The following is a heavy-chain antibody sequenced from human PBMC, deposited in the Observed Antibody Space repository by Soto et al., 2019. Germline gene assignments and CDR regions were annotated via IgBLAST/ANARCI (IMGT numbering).Heavy chain of an antibody. J-gene: IGHJ5*02. V-gene: IGHV3-30*18. D-gene: IGHD2-2*01. CDR3: AKDRVIQLLPIWPDP. CDR1: GFSFSNYG. Sequence: PGGSLRLSCAASGFSFSNYGMHWVRQAPGKGLEWVAFVSSDGNNKYYADSVKGRFTISRDNSKNTLYLQVDSLRADDTAVYYCAKDRVIQLLPIWPDPWGQGTLVTVSS. CDR2: VSSDGNNK.